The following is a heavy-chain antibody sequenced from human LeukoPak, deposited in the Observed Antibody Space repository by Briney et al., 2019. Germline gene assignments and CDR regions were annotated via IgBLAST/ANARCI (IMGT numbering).Heavy chain of an antibody. Sequence: SETLSLTCTVSGGSISSHYWSWVRQSPGKGLGWIGYIYYSGSTNYNPSLKSRVTISVDTSKNQFSLKLSSLTAADTAVYYCARTTEGGYTYDYFYYYYMDVWGKGTTVTISS. CDR2: IYYSGST. D-gene: IGHD5-18*01. CDR1: GGSISSHY. J-gene: IGHJ6*03. V-gene: IGHV4-59*11. CDR3: ARTTEGGYTYDYFYYYYMDV.